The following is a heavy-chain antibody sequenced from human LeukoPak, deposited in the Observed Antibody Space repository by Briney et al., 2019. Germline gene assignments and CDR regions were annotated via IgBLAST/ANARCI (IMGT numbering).Heavy chain of an antibody. J-gene: IGHJ5*02. CDR1: GGSISSYY. V-gene: IGHV4-59*01. CDR3: ARDFGDGYNSWFDP. CDR2: IDSSWST. Sequence: SVTLSLTCTVSGGSISSYYWSWIRQPQGKGREWIETIDSSWSTNSNPSLKRRITISIDTSKNQFSLKLSSVTAADTAVYYCARDFGDGYNSWFDPWGQGTLVTVSS. D-gene: IGHD5-24*01.